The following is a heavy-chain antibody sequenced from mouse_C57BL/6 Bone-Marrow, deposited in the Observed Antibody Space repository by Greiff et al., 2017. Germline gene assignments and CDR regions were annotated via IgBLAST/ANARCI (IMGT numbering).Heavy chain of an antibody. D-gene: IGHD1-1*01. V-gene: IGHV1-4*01. CDR3: ARLVIYYYGSSWGDFDY. Sequence: VQLQQSGAELARPGASVKMSCKASGYTFTSYTMHWVKQRPGQGLEWIGYINPSSGYTKYNQKFKDKATLTADKSSSTAYMQLSSLTSEDSAVYDCARLVIYYYGSSWGDFDYWGQGTTLTVSS. CDR1: GYTFTSYT. CDR2: INPSSGYT. J-gene: IGHJ2*01.